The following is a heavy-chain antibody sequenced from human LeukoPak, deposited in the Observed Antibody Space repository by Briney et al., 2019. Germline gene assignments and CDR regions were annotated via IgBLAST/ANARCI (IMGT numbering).Heavy chain of an antibody. J-gene: IGHJ4*02. Sequence: GGSLRLSCAASGFTFSSYGMHWVRQAPGKGLEWVAVIWYDGSNKYYADSVKGRFTISRDNSKNTLYLQMNSLRAEDTAVYYCARVVLPPVTFDYWGQGTLVTVSS. D-gene: IGHD2-21*02. CDR2: IWYDGSNK. V-gene: IGHV3-33*01. CDR1: GFTFSSYG. CDR3: ARVVLPPVTFDY.